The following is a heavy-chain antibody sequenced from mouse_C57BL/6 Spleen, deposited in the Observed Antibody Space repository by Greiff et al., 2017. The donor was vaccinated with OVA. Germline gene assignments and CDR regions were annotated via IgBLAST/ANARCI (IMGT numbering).Heavy chain of an antibody. V-gene: IGHV12-3*01. CDR2: ITHSGET. D-gene: IGHD2-3*01. CDR3: AGDLRGMDAMDY. Sequence: VKLMESGPGLVKPSQSLFLTCSITGLPITSGYYWIWIRQSPGKPLEWMGYITHSGETFYNPSLQSPISITRETSKNQFFLQLNSVTTEDTAMYYCAGDLRGMDAMDYWGQGTSVTVSS. J-gene: IGHJ4*01. CDR1: GLPITSGYY.